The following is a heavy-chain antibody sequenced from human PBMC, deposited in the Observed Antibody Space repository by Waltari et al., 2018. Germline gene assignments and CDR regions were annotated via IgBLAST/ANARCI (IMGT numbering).Heavy chain of an antibody. D-gene: IGHD5-12*01. CDR2: IYHSGST. J-gene: IGHJ4*02. V-gene: IGHV4-38-2*01. CDR3: ARQDSGYEIYYFDY. Sequence: QVQLQESGPGLVKPSETLSLTCAVSGYSISSGYYWGWIRQPPGKGLEWIGSIYHSGSTYYNPSLKSRVTISVDTSKNQFSLKLSSVTAADTAVYYCARQDSGYEIYYFDYWGQGTLVTVSS. CDR1: GYSISSGYY.